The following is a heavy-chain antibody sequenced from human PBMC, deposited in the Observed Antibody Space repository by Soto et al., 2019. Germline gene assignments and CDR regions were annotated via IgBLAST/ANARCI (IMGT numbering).Heavy chain of an antibody. CDR3: AKVPSTVVNPGDAFDI. J-gene: IGHJ3*02. CDR1: GFTFSSYA. CDR2: ISGSGGST. D-gene: IGHD4-17*01. V-gene: IGHV3-23*01. Sequence: EVQLLESGGGLVQPGGSLRLSCAASGFTFSSYAVSWVRQAPGKGLEWVSAISGSGGSTYYADFVKGRFTISRDNSKNTLYLLMNSLRAEDTAVYYCAKVPSTVVNPGDAFDIWGQGTMVTVSS.